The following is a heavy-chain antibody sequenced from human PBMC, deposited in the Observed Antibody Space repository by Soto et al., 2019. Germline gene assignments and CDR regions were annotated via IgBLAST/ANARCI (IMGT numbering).Heavy chain of an antibody. V-gene: IGHV3-11*01. CDR2: ISSSGSTI. J-gene: IGHJ4*02. D-gene: IGHD2-2*01. Sequence: GGSLRLSCAASGFTFSDYYMSWIRQAPGKGLEWVSYISSSGSTIYYADSVKGRFTISRDNAKNSLYLQMNSLRAEDTAVYYCARDSQIVVVPAAYTDYWGQGTLVTVSS. CDR3: ARDSQIVVVPAAYTDY. CDR1: GFTFSDYY.